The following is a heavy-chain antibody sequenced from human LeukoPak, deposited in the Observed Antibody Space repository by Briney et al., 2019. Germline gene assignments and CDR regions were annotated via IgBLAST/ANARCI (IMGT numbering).Heavy chain of an antibody. CDR2: IYYSGST. Sequence: SQTLSLTCTVSGGSISITSYYWGWIRQPPWKGLEWIVGIYYSGSTYYNPSLKSRVTISVDTSKNQFSLKLSSVTAADTAVYYCARVNYYGSGSYYRFDHWGQGTLVTVSS. D-gene: IGHD3-10*01. CDR3: ARVNYYGSGSYYRFDH. V-gene: IGHV4-39*07. J-gene: IGHJ5*02. CDR1: GGSISITSYY.